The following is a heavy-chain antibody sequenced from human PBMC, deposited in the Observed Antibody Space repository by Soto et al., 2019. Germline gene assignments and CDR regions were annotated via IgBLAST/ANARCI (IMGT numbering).Heavy chain of an antibody. Sequence: EVQLVESGGGLVKPGGSLRLSCAASGFTFSSYSMNWVRQAPGKGLEWVSSISSSSSYIYYADSVKGRFTISRDNAKNSLYLQMNSLRAEDTAVYYCARGLTGRGWFEPGDYWGQGTLVTVSS. J-gene: IGHJ4*02. D-gene: IGHD3-10*01. CDR2: ISSSSSYI. V-gene: IGHV3-21*01. CDR1: GFTFSSYS. CDR3: ARGLTGRGWFEPGDY.